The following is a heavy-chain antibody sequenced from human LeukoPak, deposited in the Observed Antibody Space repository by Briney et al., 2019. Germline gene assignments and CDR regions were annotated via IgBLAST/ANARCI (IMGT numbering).Heavy chain of an antibody. Sequence: SVKVSCKASGGTFSSYAISWVRQAPGQGLEWMGRIIPILGIANYAQKFQGRVTITADKSTSTAYMELSSLRSEDTAVYYRARADDSSGLLDYWGQGTLVTVSS. J-gene: IGHJ4*02. D-gene: IGHD3-22*01. CDR1: GGTFSSYA. V-gene: IGHV1-69*04. CDR2: IIPILGIA. CDR3: ARADDSSGLLDY.